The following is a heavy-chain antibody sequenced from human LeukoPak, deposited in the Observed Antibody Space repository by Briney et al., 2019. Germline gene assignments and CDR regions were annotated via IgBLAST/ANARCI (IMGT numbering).Heavy chain of an antibody. V-gene: IGHV3-7*03. J-gene: IGHJ6*03. D-gene: IGHD5-18*01. Sequence: GGSLRLSCAASGFTFSNYWMTWVRQAPGKGLEWVANIKPDGSEKYYVDSVKGRFTISRDNAKSSLYLQMNSLRPEDTALYYCARGVDASIVSYYYYMDVWGKGTTVTVSS. CDR3: ARGVDASIVSYYYYMDV. CDR1: GFTFSNYW. CDR2: IKPDGSEK.